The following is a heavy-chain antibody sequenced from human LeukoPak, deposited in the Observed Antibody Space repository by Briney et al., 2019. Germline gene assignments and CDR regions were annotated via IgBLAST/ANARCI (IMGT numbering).Heavy chain of an antibody. CDR1: GFTFSSYW. CDR3: AKVAKYYYGSETYYFFEH. CDR2: IKEDASEK. Sequence: PGGSLRLSCAASGFTFSSYWMSWVRQAPGKGLEWVANIKEDASEKYYVDSVKGRFTISRDNPKNLMYLQMNSLGVEDTAVYYCAKVAKYYYGSETYYFFEHWGQGTPVTASS. J-gene: IGHJ4*02. D-gene: IGHD3-10*01. V-gene: IGHV3-7*01.